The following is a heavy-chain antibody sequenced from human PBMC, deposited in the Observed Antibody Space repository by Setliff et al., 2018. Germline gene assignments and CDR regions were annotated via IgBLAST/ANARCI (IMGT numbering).Heavy chain of an antibody. CDR3: ARGGSSWYGADHYYYNYMDV. V-gene: IGHV4-34*01. CDR2: INHSGST. D-gene: IGHD6-13*01. CDR1: GASFSDYY. J-gene: IGHJ6*03. Sequence: SETLSLTCAVSGASFSDYYWTWIRQPPGKGLEWIGEINHSGSTNYNPSLKSRVTISVDTSKNQFSLKLSSVTAADTAVYYCARGGSSWYGADHYYYNYMDVWGKGTTVTVSS.